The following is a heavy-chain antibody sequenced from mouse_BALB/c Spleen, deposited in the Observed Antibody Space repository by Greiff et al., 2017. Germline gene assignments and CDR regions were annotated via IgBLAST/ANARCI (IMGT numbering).Heavy chain of an antibody. V-gene: IGHV5-4*02. CDR1: GFTFSDYY. CDR2: ISDGGSYT. J-gene: IGHJ3*01. CDR3: ARDRDYSYLAD. D-gene: IGHD2-13*01. Sequence: EVKLVESGGGLVKPGGSLKLSCAASGFTFSDYYLYWVRQTPETRLEWVATISDGGSYTYYPDSVKGRFTISRDNAKNNLYLQMSSLKSEDTAMYYCARDRDYSYLADWGQGTRVTVSA.